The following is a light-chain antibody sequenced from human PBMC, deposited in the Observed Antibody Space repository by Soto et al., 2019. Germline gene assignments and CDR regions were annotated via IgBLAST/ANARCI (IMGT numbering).Light chain of an antibody. J-gene: IGKJ3*01. Sequence: DLQMTQSPSSLSASVGDRVTITCQASQDISNYLNWYQQKPGKAPKLLIYDASNLETGVPSRFXGSGSGTDFTFTISSLQPEDIATYYCQQYDNLPLFTFGPGTKVNIK. CDR2: DAS. V-gene: IGKV1-33*01. CDR1: QDISNY. CDR3: QQYDNLPLFT.